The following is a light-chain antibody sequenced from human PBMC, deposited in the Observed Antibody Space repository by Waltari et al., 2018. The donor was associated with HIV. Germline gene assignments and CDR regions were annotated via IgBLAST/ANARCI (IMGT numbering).Light chain of an antibody. CDR2: QAS. V-gene: IGKV1-5*03. CDR1: QTVNTY. Sequence: DIQMTQSPSPLSASIGDVITITCRASQTVNTYLAWYQQKSGKAPKLLIYQASTLNTAVPSRFAASASGTDFTLTISGLQPDDFATYYCQQYNSYFRTFGQGTRV. J-gene: IGKJ1*01. CDR3: QQYNSYFRT.